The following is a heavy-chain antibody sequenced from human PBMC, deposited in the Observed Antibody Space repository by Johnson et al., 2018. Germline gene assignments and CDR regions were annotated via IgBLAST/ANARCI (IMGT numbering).Heavy chain of an antibody. CDR2: INAGNVNT. D-gene: IGHD3-10*01. CDR3: ARDRSGVRGINAFDI. J-gene: IGHJ3*02. V-gene: IGHV1-3*01. Sequence: VQLLESGAEVKKPGASVEVSCKASGYTFTTYPMHWVRQAPGQRLEWMGWINAGNVNTKYSQKFQVRVTITRDTSASTAYMELSSLRSEDTAVYYCARDRSGVRGINAFDIGGQGTMVTVSS. CDR1: GYTFTTYP.